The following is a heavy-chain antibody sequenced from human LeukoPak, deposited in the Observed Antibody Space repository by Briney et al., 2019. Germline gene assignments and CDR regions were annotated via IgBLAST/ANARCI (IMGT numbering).Heavy chain of an antibody. CDR1: GFTFSSYS. Sequence: GGSLRLSCAAFGFTFSSYSMNWVRQAPGKGLEWVSYISSRSSTTYYADSVKGRFTISRDNAKNSLYLQMNSLRADDTAVYYCARDSGVGASVRNWFDPWGQGTLVTVSP. CDR3: ARDSGVGASVRNWFDP. CDR2: ISSRSSTT. D-gene: IGHD1-26*01. J-gene: IGHJ5*02. V-gene: IGHV3-48*01.